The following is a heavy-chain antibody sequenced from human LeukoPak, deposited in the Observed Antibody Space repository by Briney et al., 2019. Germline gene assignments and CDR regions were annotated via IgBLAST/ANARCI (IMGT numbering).Heavy chain of an antibody. CDR1: GGSFSGYY. V-gene: IGHV4-34*01. J-gene: IGHJ5*02. D-gene: IGHD4-17*01. CDR3: ASRTTVTTLTGWFDP. Sequence: SETLSLTCAVYGGSFSGYYWSWIRQPPGKGVEWIGEINHSGSTNYNPSLKSRVTISVDTSKNQFSLKPSSVTAADTAVYYCASRTTVTTLTGWFDPWGQGTLVTVSS. CDR2: INHSGST.